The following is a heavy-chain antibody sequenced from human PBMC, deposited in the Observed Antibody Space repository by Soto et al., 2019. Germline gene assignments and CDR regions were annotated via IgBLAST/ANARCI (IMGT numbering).Heavy chain of an antibody. D-gene: IGHD3-10*01. J-gene: IGHJ6*02. Sequence: QVQLVQSGAEVKKPGASVKVSCKASGYTFTSYGISWVRQAPGQGLEWMGWISAYNGNTNYVQKLQGRVTMTTDTSTSTAYMELRSLRSDDTAVYYCARVNYYASGSYYYYHMDVWGQGTTVTVSS. CDR3: ARVNYYASGSYYYYHMDV. CDR1: GYTFTSYG. CDR2: ISAYNGNT. V-gene: IGHV1-18*01.